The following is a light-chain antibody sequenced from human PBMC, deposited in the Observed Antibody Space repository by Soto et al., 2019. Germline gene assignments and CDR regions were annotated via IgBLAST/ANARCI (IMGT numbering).Light chain of an antibody. CDR3: QGWESRSDQQV. V-gene: IGLV3-21*02. CDR2: DDS. Sequence: SYELTQPTSVSVAPGQTAKITCGGEIIGTKKVHWYQQKPGQAPVLVIFDDSDRPSGIPERFSGSNSGNTATLTIGRVEAGDEADYYCQGWESRSDQQVFGGGTKLTVL. CDR1: IIGTKK. J-gene: IGLJ3*02.